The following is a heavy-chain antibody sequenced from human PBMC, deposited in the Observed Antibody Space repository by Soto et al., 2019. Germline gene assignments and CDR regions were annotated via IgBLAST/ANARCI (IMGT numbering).Heavy chain of an antibody. J-gene: IGHJ6*02. V-gene: IGHV4-61*01. D-gene: IGHD2-2*01. Sequence: SETLSLTCTVSGGSVSSGSYYWTWIRQPPGKGLEWIGYIYYSGSTNYNPSLKSRVTISLDTSNNQFSLRLSSVTAADTAVYYCARKFCSTTSCQAHGMDVWGQGTTVTVSS. CDR3: ARKFCSTTSCQAHGMDV. CDR2: IYYSGST. CDR1: GGSVSSGSYY.